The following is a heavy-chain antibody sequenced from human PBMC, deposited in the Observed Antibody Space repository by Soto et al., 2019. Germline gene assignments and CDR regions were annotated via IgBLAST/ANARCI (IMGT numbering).Heavy chain of an antibody. Sequence: QVQLQESGPGLVKPSGTLSLTCAVSGGSISSSNWWSWVRQPPGKGLEWIGEIYHSGSTNYNPSHKXXVXIXXDKSKNQFSLKLSSVTAADTAVYYCARDGQQWFDPWGQGTLVTVSS. CDR2: IYHSGST. J-gene: IGHJ5*02. CDR3: ARDGQQWFDP. D-gene: IGHD6-13*01. CDR1: GGSISSSNW. V-gene: IGHV4-4*02.